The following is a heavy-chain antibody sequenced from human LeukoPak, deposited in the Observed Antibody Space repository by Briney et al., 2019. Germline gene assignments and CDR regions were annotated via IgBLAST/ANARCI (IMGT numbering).Heavy chain of an antibody. CDR3: ARETTGFDY. D-gene: IGHD4-11*01. Sequence: PGGSLRLSCAASGFTFSSYAMSWVRQAPGKGLEWVSAISGSGGSTYYADSVKGRFTISRDDVKNSLYLQMNSLRAEDTAVYYCARETTGFDYWGQGTLVTVSS. V-gene: IGHV3-23*01. CDR1: GFTFSSYA. CDR2: ISGSGGST. J-gene: IGHJ4*02.